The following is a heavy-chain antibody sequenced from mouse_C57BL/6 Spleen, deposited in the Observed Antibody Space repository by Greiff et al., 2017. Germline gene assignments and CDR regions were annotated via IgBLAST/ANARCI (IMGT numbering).Heavy chain of an antibody. J-gene: IGHJ3*01. Sequence: VQLQQSGPELVKPGASVKISCKASGYSFTSYYIHWVKQRPGQGLEWIGWIYPGSGNTKYNEKFKGKATLTADTSYSTAYMQLSSLTSEDSAVYYCARCISYYGSSYEFAYWGQGTLVTVSA. V-gene: IGHV1-66*01. CDR1: GYSFTSYY. CDR3: ARCISYYGSSYEFAY. D-gene: IGHD1-1*01. CDR2: IYPGSGNT.